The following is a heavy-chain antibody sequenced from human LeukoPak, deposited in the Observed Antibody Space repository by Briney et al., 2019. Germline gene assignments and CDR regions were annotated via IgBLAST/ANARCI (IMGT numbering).Heavy chain of an antibody. V-gene: IGHV1-2*02. J-gene: IGHJ5*02. CDR3: TRTINSWFDP. CDR2: INPNSGST. CDR1: GYTFTGYY. D-gene: IGHD3-9*01. Sequence: GASVKVSCKASGYTFTGYYMHWVRQAPGQGLEWMGWINPNSGSTNYAQKFQDRVTMTRDTSISTAYMELSRLRSDDTAVYYCTRTINSWFDPWGQGTPVSVSS.